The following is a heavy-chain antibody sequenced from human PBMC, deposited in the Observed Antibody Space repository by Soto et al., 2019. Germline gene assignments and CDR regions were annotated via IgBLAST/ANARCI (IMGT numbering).Heavy chain of an antibody. D-gene: IGHD2-2*01. CDR1: GYTFTSYD. CDR3: ARAPTLVVVPAAVDY. J-gene: IGHJ4*02. CDR2: MNPNSGNT. V-gene: IGHV1-8*01. Sequence: GASVKVSCKASGYTFTSYDINWVRQATGQGLEWMGWMNPNSGNTGYAQKFQGRITMTRNTSISTAYMELTSLRSEDTAVYYCARAPTLVVVPAAVDYWGQGTLVTVSS.